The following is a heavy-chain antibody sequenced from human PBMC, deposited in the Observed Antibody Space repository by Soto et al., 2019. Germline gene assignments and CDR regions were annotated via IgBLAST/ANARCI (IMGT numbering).Heavy chain of an antibody. J-gene: IGHJ4*02. D-gene: IGHD3-16*01. CDR3: ARKRGGGGPFDY. Sequence: QVQLQQWGAGLLKPSETLSLTCAVYGGSFSGYYWSWIRQPPGKGLDWIGEINHSGSTNYNPSLKSRVTISVDTSKNPFSLKSSSGTAAGMAGYYWARKRGGGGPFDYWGQGTLVTVSS. V-gene: IGHV4-34*01. CDR2: INHSGST. CDR1: GGSFSGYY.